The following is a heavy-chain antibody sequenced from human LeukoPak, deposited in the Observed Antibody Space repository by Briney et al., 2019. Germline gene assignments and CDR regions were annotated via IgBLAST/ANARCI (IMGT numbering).Heavy chain of an antibody. V-gene: IGHV4/OR15-8*01. CDR2: IYHTGGA. J-gene: IGHJ4*02. CDR1: GVPIASHSW. CDR3: AYNRDFALDN. D-gene: IGHD1-14*01. Sequence: SETLSLTCAVSGVPIASHSWWSWVRQPPGKGLEWIGEIYHTGGANYKPSLKSRVTMSVDTSNNLFSLKLTSVTAADTAVYFCAYNRDFALDNWGQGTLVTVSS.